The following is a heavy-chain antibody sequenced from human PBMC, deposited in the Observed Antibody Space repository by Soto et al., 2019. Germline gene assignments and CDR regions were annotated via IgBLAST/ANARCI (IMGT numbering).Heavy chain of an antibody. V-gene: IGHV1-69*01. CDR3: AREKLELPYYYYYGMDV. CDR1: GGTFSSYA. Sequence: QVQLVQSGAEVKKPGSSVKVSCKASGGTFSSYAISWVRQAPGQGLEWMGGIIPIFGTANYAQKFQGRVTITAEDYTSTADMEVSSLISEDNAVYYCAREKLELPYYYYYGMDVWGQGTTVTVSS. D-gene: IGHD1-7*01. J-gene: IGHJ6*02. CDR2: IIPIFGTA.